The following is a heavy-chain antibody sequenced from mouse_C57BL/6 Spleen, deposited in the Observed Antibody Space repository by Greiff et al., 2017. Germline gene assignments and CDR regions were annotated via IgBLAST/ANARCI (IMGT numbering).Heavy chain of an antibody. J-gene: IGHJ4*01. CDR1: GFSLTSYG. CDR3: AKKDYSNYYYAMDY. CDR2: IWRGGST. V-gene: IGHV2-5*01. D-gene: IGHD2-5*01. Sequence: QVHVKQSGPGLVQPSQSLSITCTVSGFSLTSYGVHWVRQSPGKGLEWLGVIWRGGSTDYNAAFMSRLSITKDNSKSQVFFKMNSLQADDTAIYYCAKKDYSNYYYAMDYWGQGTSVTVSS.